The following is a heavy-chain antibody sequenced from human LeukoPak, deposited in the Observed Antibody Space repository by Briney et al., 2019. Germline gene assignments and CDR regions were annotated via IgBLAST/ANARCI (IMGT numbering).Heavy chain of an antibody. CDR3: ARDDRYCSGGSCFN. V-gene: IGHV1-2*02. J-gene: IGHJ4*02. Sequence: ASVKVSCKASGYTFTGYYMHWVRHAPGQGLEWMGWINPNSGGTNYAQKFQGRVTMTRDTSISTAYMELSRLRSDDTAVYYCARDDRYCSGGSCFNWGQGTLVTVSS. D-gene: IGHD2-15*01. CDR1: GYTFTGYY. CDR2: INPNSGGT.